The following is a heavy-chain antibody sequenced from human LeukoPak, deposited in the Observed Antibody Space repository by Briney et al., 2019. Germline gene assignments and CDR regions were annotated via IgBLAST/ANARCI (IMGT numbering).Heavy chain of an antibody. D-gene: IGHD3-16*01. V-gene: IGHV3-30-3*01. Sequence: GRSLRLSCAASGFTFSSYAMHWVRQAPGKGLEWVAVISYDGSNKYYADSVKGRFTISRDNSKNTLYLQMNSLRAEDTAVYYCASVSPVSRYCFDYWGQGTLVTVSS. CDR1: GFTFSSYA. CDR3: ASVSPVSRYCFDY. CDR2: ISYDGSNK. J-gene: IGHJ4*02.